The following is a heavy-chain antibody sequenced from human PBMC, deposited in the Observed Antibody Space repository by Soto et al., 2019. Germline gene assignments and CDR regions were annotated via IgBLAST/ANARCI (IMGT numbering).Heavy chain of an antibody. Sequence: SETLSLTCAVHGGSFSGYYWTWIRQPPGKGLEWIGDINHSGSINYNSSLKSRVTISVDTSKNQLSLKLRSVTATDTAVYYCAREEVPQWFTRGYYGMDVWGQGTTVTVSS. J-gene: IGHJ6*02. D-gene: IGHD2-2*01. CDR2: INHSGSI. CDR1: GGSFSGYY. CDR3: AREEVPQWFTRGYYGMDV. V-gene: IGHV4-34*01.